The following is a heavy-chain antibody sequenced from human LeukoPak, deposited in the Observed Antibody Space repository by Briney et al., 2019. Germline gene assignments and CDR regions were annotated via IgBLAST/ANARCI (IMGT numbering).Heavy chain of an antibody. D-gene: IGHD3-22*01. V-gene: IGHV3-53*01. CDR2: IYKNAIT. J-gene: IGHJ4*02. CDR1: GFTVSSNY. CDR3: AREMLYDSTGYYF. Sequence: GGSLRLSCAASGFTVSSNYMTWVRQAPGKGLEWVSVIYKNAITYYADTVKGRFTISRDNSKNMLYLQMNSLRADDTAVYYCAREMLYDSTGYYFWGQGTLVTVSS.